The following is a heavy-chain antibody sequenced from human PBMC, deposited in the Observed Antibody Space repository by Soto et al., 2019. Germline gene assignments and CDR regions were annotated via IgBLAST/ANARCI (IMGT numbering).Heavy chain of an antibody. CDR1: GFTFSSYD. Sequence: GGSLRLSCAASGFTFSSYDMNWVRQAPGKGLEWVSAIGVYANTYYADSVKGRFTISRDDSRNTVHLQLNSLRVDDTAVYYCAKESTVGSPGDYFDSWGQGTLVTVS. J-gene: IGHJ4*02. CDR2: IGVYANT. D-gene: IGHD1-26*01. CDR3: AKESTVGSPGDYFDS. V-gene: IGHV3-23*01.